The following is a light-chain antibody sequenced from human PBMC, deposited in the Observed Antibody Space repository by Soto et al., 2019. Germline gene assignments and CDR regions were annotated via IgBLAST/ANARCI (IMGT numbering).Light chain of an antibody. V-gene: IGLV1-51*01. CDR3: GTWDGSLSAGV. Sequence: QSVLTQPPSVSAAPGQKVTISCSGSSSNIGNNYVSWYQQPPGTAPKLLIYDNNKRPSGIPDRFSGSKSGTSATLGITGLQTGDEADYYCGTWDGSLSAGVFGGGTKLTVL. CDR2: DNN. J-gene: IGLJ2*01. CDR1: SSNIGNNY.